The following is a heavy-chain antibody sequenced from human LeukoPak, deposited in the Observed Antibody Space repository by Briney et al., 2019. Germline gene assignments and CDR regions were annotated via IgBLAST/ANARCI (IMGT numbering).Heavy chain of an antibody. CDR2: ISAYNGNT. Sequence: GASVKVSCKAPGYTFISYGISWVRQAPGQGLEWMGWISAYNGNTNYVQKLQGRVTMTTDTSTSTAYMELRSLRSDDTAVYYCAREGYSYGSDGMDVWGQGTTVTVSS. CDR3: AREGYSYGSDGMDV. CDR1: GYTFISYG. D-gene: IGHD5-18*01. V-gene: IGHV1-18*01. J-gene: IGHJ6*02.